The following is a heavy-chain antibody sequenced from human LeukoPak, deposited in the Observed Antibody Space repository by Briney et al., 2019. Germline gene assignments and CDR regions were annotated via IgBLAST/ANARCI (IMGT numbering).Heavy chain of an antibody. V-gene: IGHV3-30-3*01. Sequence: PGRSLRLSCAASGFTFSSYAMHWVCQAPGKGLEWVAVISYDGSNKYYADSVKGRFTISRDNSKNTLYLQMNSLRAEDTAVYYCARGRSVGGRTYGSGSYWGQGTLVTVSS. CDR2: ISYDGSNK. CDR3: ARGRSVGGRTYGSGSY. J-gene: IGHJ4*02. D-gene: IGHD3-10*01. CDR1: GFTFSSYA.